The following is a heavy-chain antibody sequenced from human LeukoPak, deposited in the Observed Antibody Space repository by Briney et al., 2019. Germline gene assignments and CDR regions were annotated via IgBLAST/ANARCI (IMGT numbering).Heavy chain of an antibody. V-gene: IGHV1-69*13. Sequence: ASVKVSCKTSGGTLSRFAISWVRQAPGQGLEWMGGIIPIFGPANYAQKFQGRVTITADESTSTAYMELSSLRSEDTALYYCAKSTYYYGSGEGSNYWYFDLWGRGTLVTVSS. D-gene: IGHD3-10*01. CDR2: IIPIFGPA. CDR3: AKSTYYYGSGEGSNYWYFDL. CDR1: GGTLSRFA. J-gene: IGHJ2*01.